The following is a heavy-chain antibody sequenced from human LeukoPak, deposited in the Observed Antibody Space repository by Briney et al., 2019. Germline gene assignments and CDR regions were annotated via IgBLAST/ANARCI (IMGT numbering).Heavy chain of an antibody. CDR2: IYTSGSS. D-gene: IGHD5-18*01. CDR1: GGSISSYY. J-gene: IGHJ3*02. CDR3: ARDRGTAMLYGKTRYAFDI. V-gene: IGHV4-4*07. Sequence: PSETLSLTCTVSGGSISSYYWSWIRQPAGKGLEWIGRIYTSGSSNYNPSLKSRVTMSVDTSKNQFSLKLSSVTAADTAVYYCARDRGTAMLYGKTRYAFDIWGQGTMVTVSS.